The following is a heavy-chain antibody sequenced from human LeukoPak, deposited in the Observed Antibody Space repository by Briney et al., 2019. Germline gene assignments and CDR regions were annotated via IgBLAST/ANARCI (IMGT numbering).Heavy chain of an antibody. V-gene: IGHV1-2*02. CDR3: ARGVVAATFYYYMDV. Sequence: GASVKVSCKASGYTFTGYYMRWVRQAPGQGREWMGWINPNSGGTNYAQKFQGRVTMTRDTSISTAYMELSSLRSDDTAVYYCARGVVAATFYYYMDVWGKGTTVTVSS. J-gene: IGHJ6*03. CDR1: GYTFTGYY. CDR2: INPNSGGT. D-gene: IGHD2-15*01.